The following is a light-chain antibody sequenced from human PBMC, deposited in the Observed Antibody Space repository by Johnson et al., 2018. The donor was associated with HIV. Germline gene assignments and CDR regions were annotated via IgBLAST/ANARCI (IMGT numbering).Light chain of an antibody. J-gene: IGLJ1*01. CDR1: SSNIGNNY. V-gene: IGLV1-51*01. CDR2: DNN. CDR3: GTWDSSLSAGV. Sequence: SVLTQPPSVSAAPGQKVTISCSGSSSNIGNNYVSWYQQLPGTAPKLLIYDNNKRPSGIPDRFSGSKSGTSATLGITGLQTGDEADYYCGTWDSSLSAGVFGTGTNVTVL.